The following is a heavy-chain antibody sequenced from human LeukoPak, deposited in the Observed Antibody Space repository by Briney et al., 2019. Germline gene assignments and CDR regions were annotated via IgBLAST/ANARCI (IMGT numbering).Heavy chain of an antibody. CDR3: AKDISAGVSAAGDY. CDR2: IKLDGSEK. V-gene: IGHV3-7*03. J-gene: IGHJ4*02. CDR1: GFTFSRYW. Sequence: PGGSLRLSCATSGFTFSRYWMSWVRQAPGKGLEWVANIKLDGSEKYYADSVKGRFTISRDNAKNSLYLQMNSLRAEDTALYYCAKDISAGVSAAGDYWGQGTLVTVSS. D-gene: IGHD6-13*01.